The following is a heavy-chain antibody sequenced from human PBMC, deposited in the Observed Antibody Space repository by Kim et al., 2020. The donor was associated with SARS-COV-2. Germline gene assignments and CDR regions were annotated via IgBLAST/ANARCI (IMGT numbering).Heavy chain of an antibody. J-gene: IGHJ4*02. CDR2: K. Sequence: KIYVESMKGRFTISRDNAKNALYLQMNSLRVEDTAVYYCARGGYSNFDFWGQGTLVTVSS. V-gene: IGHV3-7*01. CDR3: ARGGYSNFDF. D-gene: IGHD2-21*01.